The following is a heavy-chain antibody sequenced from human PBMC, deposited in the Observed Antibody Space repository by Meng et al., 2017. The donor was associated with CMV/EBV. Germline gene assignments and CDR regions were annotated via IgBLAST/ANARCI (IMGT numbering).Heavy chain of an antibody. CDR2: IYPGDSDT. CDR1: GYSFTSYW. J-gene: IGHJ4*02. V-gene: IGHV5-51*01. Sequence: GGSLRLSCKDSGYSFTSYWISWVRQMPGKGLEWMGIIYPGDSDTRYSPSFQGQVTISADKSISTAYLQWSSLKASDTAMYYCARRSPTHYCSGGSCYLDYWGQGTLVTVSS. CDR3: ARRSPTHYCSGGSCYLDY. D-gene: IGHD2-15*01.